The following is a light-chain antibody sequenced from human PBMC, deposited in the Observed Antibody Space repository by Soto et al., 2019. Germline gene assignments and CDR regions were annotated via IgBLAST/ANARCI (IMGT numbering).Light chain of an antibody. Sequence: ETVLTQSPGTLSLSPGERATLSCRASQTISSNYLPWYRQTPGQAPRLLIYGASNRATGIADRFSGSGSGTDFTLIISRLEPEDFALYYCQQYGSSPWTFGQGTKVEIK. CDR1: QTISSNY. V-gene: IGKV3-20*01. CDR3: QQYGSSPWT. CDR2: GAS. J-gene: IGKJ1*01.